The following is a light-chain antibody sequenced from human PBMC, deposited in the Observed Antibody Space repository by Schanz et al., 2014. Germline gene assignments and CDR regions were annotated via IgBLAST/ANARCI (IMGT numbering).Light chain of an antibody. J-gene: IGLJ3*02. Sequence: QSALTQPASVSGSPGQSITISCTGTASDIGSYNYVSWYQHHPARAPKLMIYDVSKRPSGVPDRFTGSKSGNTASLTISGLQPEDEADYYCSSYTSSDNLVFGGGTKLTVL. CDR3: SSYTSSDNLV. CDR2: DVS. V-gene: IGLV2-14*03. CDR1: ASDIGSYNY.